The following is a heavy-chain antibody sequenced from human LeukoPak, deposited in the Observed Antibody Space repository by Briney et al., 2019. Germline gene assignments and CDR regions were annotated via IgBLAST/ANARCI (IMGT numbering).Heavy chain of an antibody. CDR3: AATQWLGLCHLDY. CDR2: ISGSGGST. CDR1: GFTFSSYA. V-gene: IGHV3-23*01. J-gene: IGHJ4*02. Sequence: GGSLRLSCAASGFTFSSYAISWVRQAPGKGLEWVSAISGSGGSTYYADSVKGRFTISRDNSKNTLYLQMNSLRAEDTAVYYCAATQWLGLCHLDYWGQGTLVTVSS. D-gene: IGHD6-19*01.